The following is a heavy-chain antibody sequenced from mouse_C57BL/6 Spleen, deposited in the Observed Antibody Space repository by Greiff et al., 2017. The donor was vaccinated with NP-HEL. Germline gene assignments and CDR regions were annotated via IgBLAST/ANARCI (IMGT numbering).Heavy chain of an antibody. Sequence: EVQLQQSGPVLVKPGASVKMSCKASGYTFTDYYMNWVKQSHGKSLEWIGVINPYNGGTSYNQKFKGKATLTVDKSSSTAYMELNSLTSEDSAVYYCARDDYEGGYAMDYWGQGTSVTVSS. CDR3: ARDDYEGGYAMDY. D-gene: IGHD2-4*01. CDR1: GYTFTDYY. J-gene: IGHJ4*01. V-gene: IGHV1-19*01. CDR2: INPYNGGT.